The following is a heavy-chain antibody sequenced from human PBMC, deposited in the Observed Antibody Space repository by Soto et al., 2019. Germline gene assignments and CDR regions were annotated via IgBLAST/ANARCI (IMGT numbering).Heavy chain of an antibody. CDR3: ARGRDYVWESDR. CDR1: DGSFSASY. Sequence: QVPLQPWGAGLLKPSETMSLTCGVYDGSFSASYWWSWIRLPPEKGLEWIGDIHHSGNTKYNPSLRSRVTISVDSSNNQFSLNLASVTAADTGVYYCARGRDYVWESDRWGQGTLVTVSS. CDR2: IHHSGNT. V-gene: IGHV4-34*01. D-gene: IGHD3-16*01. J-gene: IGHJ5*02.